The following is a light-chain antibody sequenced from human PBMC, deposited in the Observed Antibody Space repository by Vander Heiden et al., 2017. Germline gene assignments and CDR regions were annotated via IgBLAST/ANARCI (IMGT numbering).Light chain of an antibody. Sequence: DIQMTQSPSTLSASVGDRVTITCRASQSISSWLAWYQQKPGEAPKLLIYKASSLESGVPSRFSGSGSGTEFTLTISSLQPDDFATYYCQQYNSYLMYTFGQGTKLEIK. V-gene: IGKV1-5*03. CDR2: KAS. CDR3: QQYNSYLMYT. CDR1: QSISSW. J-gene: IGKJ2*01.